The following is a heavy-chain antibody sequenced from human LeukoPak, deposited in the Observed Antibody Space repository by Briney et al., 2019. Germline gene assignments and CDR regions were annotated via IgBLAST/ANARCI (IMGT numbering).Heavy chain of an antibody. CDR3: ARDRGIDRFDN. V-gene: IGHV3-7*01. Sequence: GGSLRLSCAASGFTFSAFWMSWVRQAPGKGLEWVANIKQDGSEQYYVDSVKGRFTISRDNAKNSLYLQMISLRAEDTAVYYCARDRGIDRFDNWGQGTLVTVSS. D-gene: IGHD3-16*02. J-gene: IGHJ4*02. CDR1: GFTFSAFW. CDR2: IKQDGSEQ.